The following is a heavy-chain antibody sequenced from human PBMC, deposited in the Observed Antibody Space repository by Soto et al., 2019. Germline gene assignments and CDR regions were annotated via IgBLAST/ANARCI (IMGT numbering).Heavy chain of an antibody. CDR1: EGSIVSSGCC. V-gene: IGHV4-39*01. CDR3: ARRTVNIRTFYSGLKTHCFDY. Sequence: SVTLCLTKGVAEGSIVSSGCCWGWIRQPPGKGLEWIGSIYYSGSTYYTPSLQSRVAISVDTSKNQFSLKLNSVTAADTAVYYCARRTVNIRTFYSGLKTHCFDYWGQGTLVTVSS. CDR2: IYYSGST. D-gene: IGHD6-19*01. J-gene: IGHJ4*02.